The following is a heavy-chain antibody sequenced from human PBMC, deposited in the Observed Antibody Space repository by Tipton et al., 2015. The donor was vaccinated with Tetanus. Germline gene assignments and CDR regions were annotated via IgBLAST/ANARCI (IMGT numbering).Heavy chain of an antibody. CDR1: GFTLSRYT. D-gene: IGHD1-14*01. CDR3: AKEALGVLNL. CDR2: ISSSSRYI. V-gene: IGHV3-21*04. Sequence: GSLRLSCAASGFTLSRYTLNWVRQAPGKGLEWVSSISSSSRYIYYADSVRGRFTISRDNSKNTVSLQLNSLRADDTAIYYCAKEALGVLNLWGKGTTVIVSS. J-gene: IGHJ6*04.